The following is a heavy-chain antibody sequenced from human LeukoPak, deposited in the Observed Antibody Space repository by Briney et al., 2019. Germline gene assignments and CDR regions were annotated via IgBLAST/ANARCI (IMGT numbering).Heavy chain of an antibody. CDR2: IYYSGST. J-gene: IGHJ3*01. CDR1: GGSFSGYY. D-gene: IGHD3-22*01. Sequence: SETLSLTCAVYGGSFSGYYWSWIRQPPGKGLEWIGYIYYSGSTNYNPSLKSRVTISVDTSKNQFSLKLSSVTAADTAVYYCARRANSGFDAFDVWGQGTMVTVSS. V-gene: IGHV4-59*01. CDR3: ARRANSGFDAFDV.